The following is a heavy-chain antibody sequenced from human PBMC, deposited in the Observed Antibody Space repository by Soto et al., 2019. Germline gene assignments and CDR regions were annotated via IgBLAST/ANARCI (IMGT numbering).Heavy chain of an antibody. CDR1: GFTFSSYA. CDR2: IDGSGGDT. Sequence: EVRLLESGGGLVQPGGSLRLSCAASGFTFSSYAMGWVRQAPGKGLEWVSGIDGSGGDTSFADSVKGRFTISRDNSENAFYLHMNGLRAEDTARDFCAKEIVADACVETSPLDFWGQGTLVTVSS. J-gene: IGHJ4*02. CDR3: AKEIVADACVETSPLDF. V-gene: IGHV3-23*01. D-gene: IGHD3-22*01.